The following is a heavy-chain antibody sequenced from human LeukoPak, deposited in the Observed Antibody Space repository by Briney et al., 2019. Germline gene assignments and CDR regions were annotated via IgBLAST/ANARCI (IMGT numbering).Heavy chain of an antibody. CDR2: IKQDGSEK. V-gene: IGHV3-7*01. CDR3: AREAIIAAAGLDGDSFDY. CDR1: GFTFSNYW. D-gene: IGHD6-13*01. J-gene: IGHJ4*02. Sequence: VGSLRLSCAASGFTFSNYWMTWVRQAPGKGLEWVANIKQDGSEKYYVDSVKGRFTISRDNAKNSLYLQMNSLRAEDTAVYYCAREAIIAAAGLDGDSFDYWGQGTLVTVSS.